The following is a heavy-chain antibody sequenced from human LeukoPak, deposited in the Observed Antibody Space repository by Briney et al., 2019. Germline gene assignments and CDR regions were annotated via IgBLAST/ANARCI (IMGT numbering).Heavy chain of an antibody. CDR2: INHNGNVN. CDR1: GFTFSSYW. J-gene: IGHJ4*02. Sequence: GGSLRLSCAASGFTFSSYWMNWARQAPGKGLEWAASINHNGNVNYYVDSVKGRFTISRDNAKNSLYLQMSNLRAEDTAVYYCAYPASGYWGQGILVTVSS. CDR3: AYPASGY. V-gene: IGHV3-7*03.